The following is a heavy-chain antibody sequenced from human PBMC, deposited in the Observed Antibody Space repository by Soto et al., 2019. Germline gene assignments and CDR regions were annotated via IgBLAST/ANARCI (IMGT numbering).Heavy chain of an antibody. CDR2: VSHDGRNT. V-gene: IGHV3-30*18. D-gene: IGHD6-19*01. J-gene: IGHJ4*02. Sequence: VQLVESGGGVVQPGRSLRLSCAASGFTFSDYAMHWVRQAPGKGLEWVAVVSHDGRNTHYADSVKGRFTISRDSSKNTASLEMTSLRAEDTAVHYWGKGGRPWLVTSAFPYWGQGALVTVSS. CDR3: GKGGRPWLVTSAFPY. CDR1: GFTFSDYA.